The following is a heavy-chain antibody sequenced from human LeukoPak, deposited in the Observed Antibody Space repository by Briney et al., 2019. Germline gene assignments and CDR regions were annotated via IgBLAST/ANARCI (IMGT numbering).Heavy chain of an antibody. V-gene: IGHV3-23*01. CDR1: GFTFSNYA. J-gene: IGHJ3*02. CDR2: LSGTGGST. Sequence: TGGSLRLSCAASGFTFSNYAMSWVRQAPGKGLEWVSTLSGTGGSTYYADSVKGRFTISRDNSKNTLYLQMNSLRAEDTAVYYCANDAFDIWGQGTMVTVSS. CDR3: ANDAFDI.